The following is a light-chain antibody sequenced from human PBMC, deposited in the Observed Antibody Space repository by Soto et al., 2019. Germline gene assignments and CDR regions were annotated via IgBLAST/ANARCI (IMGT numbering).Light chain of an antibody. Sequence: QSVLTQPASVSGSPGQSITISWTGTSSDVGGHNSVSWYRQDPGKAPKLMIYDVSNRPSGVSDRFSGSKSGNTASLTISGLQIEDEADYYCSSFTSSVTYVFGTGTQLTVL. CDR2: DVS. V-gene: IGLV2-14*01. J-gene: IGLJ1*01. CDR1: SSDVGGHNS. CDR3: SSFTSSVTYV.